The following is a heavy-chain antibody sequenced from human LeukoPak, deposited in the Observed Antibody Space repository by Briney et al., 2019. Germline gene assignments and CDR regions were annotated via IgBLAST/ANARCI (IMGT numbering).Heavy chain of an antibody. CDR3: ARGRSLADY. V-gene: IGHV3-23*01. CDR1: GFTFRSYS. CDR2: FGGAGGSVA. Sequence: GGSLRLSCVTSGFTFRSYSMCWVRQAPGKGLEWVAGFGGAGGSVANYADSVKGRFTISRDTAKNTLNLQMNSLRAEDTAVYYCARGRSLADYWGQGTLVTVSS. J-gene: IGHJ4*02.